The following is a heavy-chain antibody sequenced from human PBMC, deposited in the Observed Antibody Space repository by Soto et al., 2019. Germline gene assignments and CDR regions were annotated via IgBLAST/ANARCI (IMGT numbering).Heavy chain of an antibody. CDR1: GGSFSGYY. Sequence: SSETVSLTCAVYGGSFSGYYWSWIRQPPGKGLEWIGEINHSGSTNYNPSLKSRVTISVDTSKNQFSLKLSSVTAADTAVYYCARGPPRGYCSSTSCYYYYYYGMDVWGQGTTVTVSS. CDR2: INHSGST. V-gene: IGHV4-34*01. J-gene: IGHJ6*02. CDR3: ARGPPRGYCSSTSCYYYYYYGMDV. D-gene: IGHD2-2*01.